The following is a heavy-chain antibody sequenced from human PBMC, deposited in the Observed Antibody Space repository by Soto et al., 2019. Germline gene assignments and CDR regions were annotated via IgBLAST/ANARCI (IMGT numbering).Heavy chain of an antibody. CDR3: ATAAASAVHYDSSGYYLGIYHY. CDR1: GYTLTELS. Sequence: ASVKVSCKVSGYTLTELSMHWVRQAPGKGLEWMGGFDPEDGETIYAQKFQGRVTMTEDTSTDTAYMELSSLRSEDTAVYYCATAAASAVHYDSSGYYLGIYHYWGQGTLVTVSS. CDR2: FDPEDGET. J-gene: IGHJ4*02. D-gene: IGHD3-22*01. V-gene: IGHV1-24*01.